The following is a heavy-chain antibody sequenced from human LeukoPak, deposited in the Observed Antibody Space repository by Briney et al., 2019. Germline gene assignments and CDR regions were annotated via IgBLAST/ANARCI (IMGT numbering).Heavy chain of an antibody. CDR3: VKDTGRGDF. V-gene: IGHV3-30*02. D-gene: IGHD1-14*01. CDR1: GFISRNYG. Sequence: PGGSLRLSCAASGFISRNYGMHWVRQAPGKGLEWVAFLRNDESEVFYADSVKGRFIISRDNSKNTLYLQMSSLRDEDTAVYYCVKDTGRGDFWGQGTQVTVSS. J-gene: IGHJ4*02. CDR2: LRNDESEV.